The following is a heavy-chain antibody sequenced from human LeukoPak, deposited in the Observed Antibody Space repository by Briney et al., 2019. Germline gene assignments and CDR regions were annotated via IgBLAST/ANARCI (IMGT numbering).Heavy chain of an antibody. CDR2: ISYDGSNK. V-gene: IGHV3-30*18. Sequence: GRSLRLSCAASGFTFSSYGMHWVRQAPGKGPEWVAVISYDGSNKYYADSVKGRFTISRDNSKNTLYLQMNSLRAEDTAVYYCAKDLRGYCSSTSCPNYYYYYGMDVWGQGTTVTVSS. J-gene: IGHJ6*02. CDR3: AKDLRGYCSSTSCPNYYYYYGMDV. CDR1: GFTFSSYG. D-gene: IGHD2-2*01.